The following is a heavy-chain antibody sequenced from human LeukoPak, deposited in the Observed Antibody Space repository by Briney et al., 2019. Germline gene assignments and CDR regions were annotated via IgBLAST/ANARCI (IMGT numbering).Heavy chain of an antibody. V-gene: IGHV3-33*01. J-gene: IGHJ4*02. CDR2: IWYDGSNK. CDR1: GFTFSSYG. Sequence: GGSLRLSCAASGFTFSSYGMHWVRQAPGKGLEWMAVIWYDGSNKYYADSVKGRFTISRDNSKNTLYLQMNSLRAEDTAVYYCARPYSSSWGDFDYWGQGTLVTVSS. D-gene: IGHD6-13*01. CDR3: ARPYSSSWGDFDY.